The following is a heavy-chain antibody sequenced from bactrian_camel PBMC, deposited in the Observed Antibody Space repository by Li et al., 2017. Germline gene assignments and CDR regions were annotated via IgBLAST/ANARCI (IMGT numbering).Heavy chain of an antibody. J-gene: IGHJ4*01. V-gene: IGHV3-2*01. CDR2: ITTGGGTK. CDR3: ACGINGPGEYAY. Sequence: HVQLVESGGGLVQPGGSLRLSCADSGISFSRYYMSWVRQSPGKGLEWASSITTGGGTKYYADSLKGRFTISRDNAKNSVSLQLNSLKTEDMAMYYCACGINGPGEYAYWGQGTQVTVS. CDR1: GISFSRYY.